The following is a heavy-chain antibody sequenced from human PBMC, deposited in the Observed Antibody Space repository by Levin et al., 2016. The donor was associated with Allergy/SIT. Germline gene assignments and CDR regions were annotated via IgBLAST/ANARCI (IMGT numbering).Heavy chain of an antibody. V-gene: IGHV4-59*08. CDR2: IYYSGST. D-gene: IGHD6-13*01. Sequence: SETLSLTCTVSGGSISSYYWSWIRQPPGKGLEWIGYIYYSGSTNYNPSLKSRVTISVDTSKNQFSLKLSSVTAADTAVYYCARRLQQLEEAYMDVWGKGTTVTVSS. CDR3: ARRLQQLEEAYMDV. J-gene: IGHJ6*03. CDR1: GGSISSYY.